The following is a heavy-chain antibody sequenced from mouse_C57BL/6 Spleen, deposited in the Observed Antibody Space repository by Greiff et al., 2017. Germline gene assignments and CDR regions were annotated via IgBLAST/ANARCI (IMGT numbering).Heavy chain of an antibody. D-gene: IGHD1-1*01. CDR3: ARRETTVVATGYFDV. Sequence: QVQLQQSGAELARPGASVKLSCKASGYTFTSYGISWVKQRTGQGLEWIGEIYPRSGNTSYNEKFKGKATLTADKSSSTAYMELRSLTSEDSAVYFWARRETTVVATGYFDVWGTGTTVTVSS. V-gene: IGHV1-81*01. CDR1: GYTFTSYG. J-gene: IGHJ1*03. CDR2: IYPRSGNT.